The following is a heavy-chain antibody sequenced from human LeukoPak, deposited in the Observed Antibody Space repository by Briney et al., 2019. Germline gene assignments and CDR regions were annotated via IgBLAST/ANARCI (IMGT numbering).Heavy chain of an antibody. CDR3: ARERTFGGVMSY. D-gene: IGHD3-16*01. V-gene: IGHV4-59*01. J-gene: IGHJ4*02. Sequence: SETLSLTCTVSGGSISSFYWSWIRQPPGKGLECIGYIYYSGSTNYNPSLKSRVTISLDTSKNQFSLKLGSVTAADTAVYYCARERTFGGVMSYWGQGILVTVSS. CDR1: GGSISSFY. CDR2: IYYSGST.